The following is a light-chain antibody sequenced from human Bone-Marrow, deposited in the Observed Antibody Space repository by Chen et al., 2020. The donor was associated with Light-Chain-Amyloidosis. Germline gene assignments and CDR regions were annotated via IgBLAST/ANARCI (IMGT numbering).Light chain of an antibody. CDR1: SSDVGSYNL. J-gene: IGLJ3*02. Sequence: QSALTQPASVSGSPGQSITISCTGTSSDVGSYNLVSWYQQHPGKAPKLMIYEGSKRPSGVSNRFSGSKSGNATSPTSCLRQAEDEADYYYCAYEGSSTGWVFGGGTKLTVL. V-gene: IGLV2-23*01. CDR2: EGS. CDR3: CAYEGSSTGWV.